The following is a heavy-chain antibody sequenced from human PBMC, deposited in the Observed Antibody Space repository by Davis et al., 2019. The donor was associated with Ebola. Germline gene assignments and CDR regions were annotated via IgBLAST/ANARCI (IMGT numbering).Heavy chain of an antibody. Sequence: SETLSLTCAVSGYSISSGYYWGWIRQPPGKGLEWIGSRYHSGSTYYNPSLKSRVSISVDTSKNQFSLKLSSVTAADTAVYYCARGSGSWGLNWFDPWGQGTLVTVSS. CDR1: GYSISSGYY. CDR2: RYHSGST. D-gene: IGHD5-18*01. J-gene: IGHJ5*02. CDR3: ARGSGSWGLNWFDP. V-gene: IGHV4-38-2*01.